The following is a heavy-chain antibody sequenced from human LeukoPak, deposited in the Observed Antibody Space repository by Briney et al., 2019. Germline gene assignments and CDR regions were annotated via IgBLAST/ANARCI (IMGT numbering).Heavy chain of an antibody. J-gene: IGHJ5*02. D-gene: IGHD6-6*01. CDR1: GYSFTSYW. V-gene: IGHV5-51*01. Sequence: GESLKISCKGSGYSFTSYWIGWVRQMPGKGLEWMGIIYPGDSDTRYSPSFQGQVTISADKSISTAYLQWSSLKASDTAMYYCATSSYSSSSPGWFDPWGQGTPVTVSS. CDR2: IYPGDSDT. CDR3: ATSSYSSSSPGWFDP.